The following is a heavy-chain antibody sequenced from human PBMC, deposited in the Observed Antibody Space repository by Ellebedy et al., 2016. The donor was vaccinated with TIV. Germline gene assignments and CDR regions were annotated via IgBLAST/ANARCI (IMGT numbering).Heavy chain of an antibody. CDR3: ARSRNGYGPPLDY. CDR1: GDSVSSIRGA. CDR2: TYYRSKWYN. J-gene: IGHJ4*02. V-gene: IGHV6-1*01. D-gene: IGHD1-1*01. Sequence: MPSETLSLTCAISGDSVSSIRGAWNCLRQSPSRGLEWLGRTYYRSKWYNEYAVSVQSRITINPDTSKNQFSLQLTSVTPEDTAFYYCARSRNGYGPPLDYWGQGTLVTVSS.